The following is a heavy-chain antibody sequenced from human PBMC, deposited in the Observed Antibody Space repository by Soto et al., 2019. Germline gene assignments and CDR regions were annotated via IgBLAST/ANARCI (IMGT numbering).Heavy chain of an antibody. Sequence: PGESLKISCKGSGYTFSSYWIAWVRQMPGKGLEWMGIIYPADSDTRYSPSFEGQVDITAHHSISTAYLQWSSLKAPDTGMYYGARSEGGYCSTYTCYPNWFDPWGQGTLVTVSS. CDR3: ARSEGGYCSTYTCYPNWFDP. J-gene: IGHJ5*02. CDR1: GYTFSSYW. CDR2: IYPADSDT. V-gene: IGHV5-51*01. D-gene: IGHD2-2*01.